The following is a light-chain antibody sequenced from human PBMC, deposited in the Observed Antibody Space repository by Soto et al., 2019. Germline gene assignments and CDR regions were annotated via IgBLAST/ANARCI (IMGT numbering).Light chain of an antibody. J-gene: IGLJ2*01. CDR2: EVN. CDR3: SSYTSTFTLEVL. V-gene: IGLV2-14*01. CDR1: SSDVGSSNS. Sequence: SALTQPASVSGSPGQSITISCTGTSSDVGSSNSVSWYQHHPGKAPKLMIYEVNNRPSGVSNRFSGSKSGNTASLTISGLQTEDEADYYCSSYTSTFTLEVLFGGGTQLTVL.